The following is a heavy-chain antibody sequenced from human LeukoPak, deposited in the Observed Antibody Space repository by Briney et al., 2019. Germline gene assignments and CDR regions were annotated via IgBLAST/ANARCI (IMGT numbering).Heavy chain of an antibody. V-gene: IGHV4-34*01. D-gene: IGHD5-12*01. CDR2: INHSGST. Sequence: SETLSLTCAVYGGSFSGYYWSWIRQPPGKGLEWIGEINHSGSTNYNPSLKSRVTISVDTSKNQFSLKLSSVTAADTAVYYCARGGEYSGYDGLDYWGQGTLVTVSS. J-gene: IGHJ4*02. CDR3: ARGGEYSGYDGLDY. CDR1: GGSFSGYY.